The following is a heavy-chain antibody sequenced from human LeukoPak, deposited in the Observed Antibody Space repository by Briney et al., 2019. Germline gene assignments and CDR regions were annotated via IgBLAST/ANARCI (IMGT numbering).Heavy chain of an antibody. V-gene: IGHV1-18*01. Sequence: ASVKVSCKSSGYTFTTYGISWVRQAPGQGLEWMGWISADNGNTNYARKLLGRVTMTTDTSTSTAYMELRSLRSDDTAVYYCAREDADYTFSFDFWGQGTLVTVSS. CDR2: ISADNGNT. CDR1: GYTFTTYG. CDR3: AREDADYTFSFDF. J-gene: IGHJ4*02. D-gene: IGHD4-17*01.